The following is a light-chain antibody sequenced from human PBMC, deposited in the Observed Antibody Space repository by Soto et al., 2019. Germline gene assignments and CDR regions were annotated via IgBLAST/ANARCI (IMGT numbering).Light chain of an antibody. J-gene: IGKJ2*01. CDR1: QSLLHSNGYNY. V-gene: IGKV2-28*01. CDR3: MQALHTPYT. CDR2: LGT. Sequence: DLVMTQSPLSPPVTPGEPASISCRSSQSLLHSNGYNYLDWYLQKPGQSPKLVICLGTNRASGVADRFSGSGSGTDFTLKISRVEAEDVGVYYCMQALHTPYTFGQGTKLEIK.